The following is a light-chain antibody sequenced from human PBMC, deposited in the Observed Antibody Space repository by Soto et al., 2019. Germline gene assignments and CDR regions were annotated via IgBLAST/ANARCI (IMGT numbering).Light chain of an antibody. V-gene: IGKV1-5*03. CDR3: QQYSSDYT. CDR1: QNIFSW. Sequence: DIQMTQSPSTLSASVGDRVTITCRASQNIFSWLAWYQQKPGKAPKLLIYKASSLESGVPSRFSGSGSGTEFPLTISSLQPDDFATYYCQQYSSDYTFGQGTKLEIK. CDR2: KAS. J-gene: IGKJ2*01.